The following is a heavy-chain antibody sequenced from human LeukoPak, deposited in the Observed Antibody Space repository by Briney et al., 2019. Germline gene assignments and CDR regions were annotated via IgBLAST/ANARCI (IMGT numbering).Heavy chain of an antibody. V-gene: IGHV3-7*03. CDR1: GFPFSSYW. Sequence: PGGSLRLSCVASGFPFSSYWMTWVRQAPGKGLEWVANIKQDGSKKSYVDSVKGRFTISRDNAKNSLYLQMNSLRAEDTAVYYCARIAAAGLFDYWGQGTLVTVSS. J-gene: IGHJ4*02. D-gene: IGHD6-13*01. CDR2: IKQDGSKK. CDR3: ARIAAAGLFDY.